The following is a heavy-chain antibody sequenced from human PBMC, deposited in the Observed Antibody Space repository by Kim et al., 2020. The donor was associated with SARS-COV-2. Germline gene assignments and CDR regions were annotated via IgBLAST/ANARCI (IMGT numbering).Heavy chain of an antibody. J-gene: IGHJ4*02. Sequence: GESLKISCQGSGYIFTGYWIGWVRQMPGKGLEWMGMIYPGDSDTRYSPSFQGQVTISADKSITTAYLQWASLKASDTAMYYCARPGWGDGTYTSDDYWGQGTLVTVSS. CDR3: ARPGWGDGTYTSDDY. CDR1: GYIFTGYW. CDR2: IYPGDSDT. V-gene: IGHV5-51*01. D-gene: IGHD7-27*01.